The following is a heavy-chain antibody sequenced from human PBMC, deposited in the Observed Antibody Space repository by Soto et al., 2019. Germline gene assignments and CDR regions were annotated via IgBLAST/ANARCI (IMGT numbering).Heavy chain of an antibody. CDR1: GGSISSGCYY. D-gene: IGHD3-22*01. Sequence: SETLSLTCTVSGGSISSGCYYWTWIRQHPGKGLEWIGYNYYSGSTYYNPSLKSRVTISVDTSKNQFSLKLSSVTAADTAVYYCARSSPHSGYYAPCDYWGQGTLVTVSS. J-gene: IGHJ4*02. CDR2: NYYSGST. CDR3: ARSSPHSGYYAPCDY. V-gene: IGHV4-39*01.